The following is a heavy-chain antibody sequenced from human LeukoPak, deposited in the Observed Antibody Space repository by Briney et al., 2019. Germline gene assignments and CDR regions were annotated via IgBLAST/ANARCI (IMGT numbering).Heavy chain of an antibody. CDR2: IYYSGST. V-gene: IGHV4-59*08. J-gene: IGHJ4*02. Sequence: PSETLSLTCTVSGGSISSYYWSWIRQPPGKGLEWIGYIYYSGSTNYNPSLKSRVTISVDTSKNQFSLKLSSATAADTAVYYCARQTAEYCGGDCKSLVYDYWGQGTLVTVSS. CDR1: GGSISSYY. D-gene: IGHD2-21*02. CDR3: ARQTAEYCGGDCKSLVYDY.